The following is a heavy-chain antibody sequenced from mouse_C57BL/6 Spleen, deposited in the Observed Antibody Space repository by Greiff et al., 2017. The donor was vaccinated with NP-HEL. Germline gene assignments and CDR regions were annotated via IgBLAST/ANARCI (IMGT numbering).Heavy chain of an antibody. V-gene: IGHV7-3*01. J-gene: IGHJ3*01. Sequence: EVKLVESGGGLVQPGGSLSLSCAASGFTFTDYYMSWVRQPPGKALEWLGFIRHKANGYTTEYSASVKGRFTISSDNSQSILYLQMNALRAEDSATYYCAGLAYDYVFAYWGQGTLVTVSA. D-gene: IGHD2-4*01. CDR1: GFTFTDYY. CDR2: IRHKANGYTT. CDR3: AGLAYDYVFAY.